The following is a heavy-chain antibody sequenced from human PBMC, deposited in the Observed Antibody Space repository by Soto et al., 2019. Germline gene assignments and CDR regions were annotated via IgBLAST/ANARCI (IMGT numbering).Heavy chain of an antibody. CDR1: GFTFSSYG. CDR2: IWYDGSNK. J-gene: IGHJ6*03. CDR3: ARDRSSSWQSAYYYYYYYMDV. Sequence: GGSLRLSCAASGFTFSSYGMHWVRQAPGKGLEWVAVIWYDGSNKYYADSVKGRFTISRDNSKNTLYLQMNSLRAEDTAVYYCARDRSSSWQSAYYYYYYYMDVWGKGTTVTVSS. D-gene: IGHD6-13*01. V-gene: IGHV3-33*01.